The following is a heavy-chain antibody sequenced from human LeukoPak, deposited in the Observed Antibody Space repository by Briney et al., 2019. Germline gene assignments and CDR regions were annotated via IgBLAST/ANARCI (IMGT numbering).Heavy chain of an antibody. Sequence: ASVKVSCKASGGTFSSYAINWVRQAPGQGLEWMGMIIPIFGTANYAQKFQDRVTITADESTSTAYMELSSLRFEDTAVYYCARLDIVGATSPFDYWGQGTLVTVSS. J-gene: IGHJ4*02. CDR2: IIPIFGTA. D-gene: IGHD1-26*01. V-gene: IGHV1-69*13. CDR3: ARLDIVGATSPFDY. CDR1: GGTFSSYA.